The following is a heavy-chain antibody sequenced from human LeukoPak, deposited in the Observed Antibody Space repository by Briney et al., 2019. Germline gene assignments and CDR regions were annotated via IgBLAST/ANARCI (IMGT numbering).Heavy chain of an antibody. CDR1: GFTVSSNY. CDR2: IYSGGST. CDR3: AGDFVFDY. J-gene: IGHJ4*02. V-gene: IGHV3-66*02. D-gene: IGHD3-3*01. Sequence: GGSLRLSCAASGFTVSSNYMSWVRQAPGRGLEWVSVIYSGGSTYYADSVKGRFTVSRDYSKNTLYLQMNSLRAEDTAVYYCAGDFVFDYWGQGTLVTVSS.